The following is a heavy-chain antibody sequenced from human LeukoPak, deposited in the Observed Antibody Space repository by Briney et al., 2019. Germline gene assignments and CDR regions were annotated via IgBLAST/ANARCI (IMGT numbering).Heavy chain of an antibody. CDR2: IYTSGST. CDR3: ARRSSRDYFDY. V-gene: IGHV4-61*02. D-gene: IGHD6-19*01. J-gene: IGHJ4*02. Sequence: SETLSLTCTVSGGSINIGTFYWSWIRQPAGKGLEWIGRIYTSGSTNYNPSLKSRVTMSVDTSKNQFSLKLSSVTAADTAVYYCARRSSRDYFDYWGQGTLVTVSS. CDR1: GGSINIGTFY.